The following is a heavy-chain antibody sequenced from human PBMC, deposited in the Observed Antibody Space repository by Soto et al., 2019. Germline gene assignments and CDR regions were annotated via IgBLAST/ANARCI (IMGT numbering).Heavy chain of an antibody. D-gene: IGHD2-2*01. V-gene: IGHV1-3*01. CDR2: INAGNGKT. J-gene: IGHJ4*02. Sequence: ASVKVACKASGYTFTSYAMHWVRQAPGQRLEWMGWINAGNGKTKYAQKLQGRVTMTTDTSTSTAYMELRSLRSDDTAVYYCARRTDCSSTSCRNFDYWGQGTLVTVSS. CDR1: GYTFTSYA. CDR3: ARRTDCSSTSCRNFDY.